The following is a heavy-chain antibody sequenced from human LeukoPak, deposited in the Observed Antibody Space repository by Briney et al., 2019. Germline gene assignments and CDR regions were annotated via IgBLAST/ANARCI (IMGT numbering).Heavy chain of an antibody. CDR1: GYTFTGYY. CDR2: INPNSGGT. CDR3: AREGDYYGSGRDWFAP. D-gene: IGHD3-10*01. V-gene: IGHV1-2*02. J-gene: IGHJ5*02. Sequence: GASVKVSCKASGYTFTGYYMHWVRQAPGQGLEWMGWINPNSGGTNYAQKFQGRVTMTRDTSISTAYMELSRLRSDDTAVYYCAREGDYYGSGRDWFAPWGQGTLVTVSS.